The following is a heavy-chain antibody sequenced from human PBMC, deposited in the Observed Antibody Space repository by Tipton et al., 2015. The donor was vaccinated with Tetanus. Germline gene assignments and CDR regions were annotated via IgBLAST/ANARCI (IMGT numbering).Heavy chain of an antibody. CDR2: MKPDGSKK. V-gene: IGHV3-7*01. D-gene: IGHD1/OR15-1a*01. J-gene: IGHJ4*02. CDR3: ARDYSYSSATGSTMHY. CDR1: GFTFSTYW. Sequence: SLRLSCAASGFTFSTYWLSWVRQAPGKGLEWVANMKPDGSKKYYVDSVKGRFTISRDNSKNTLYVQMNSLRVEDTAVYYCARDYSYSSATGSTMHYWGQGTPVTVSS.